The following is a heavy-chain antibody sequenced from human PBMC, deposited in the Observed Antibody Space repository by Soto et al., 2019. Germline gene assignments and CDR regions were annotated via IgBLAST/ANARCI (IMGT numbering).Heavy chain of an antibody. Sequence: PGGSLRLSCAASGFTFSSYAMSWVRQAPGKGLEWVSAISGSGGSTYYADSVKGRFTISRDNSKNTLYLQMNSLRAEDTAVYYCASRGETGTTYYGMDVWGQGTTVTVSS. CDR3: ASRGETGTTYYGMDV. J-gene: IGHJ6*02. CDR2: ISGSGGST. CDR1: GFTFSSYA. D-gene: IGHD1-1*01. V-gene: IGHV3-23*01.